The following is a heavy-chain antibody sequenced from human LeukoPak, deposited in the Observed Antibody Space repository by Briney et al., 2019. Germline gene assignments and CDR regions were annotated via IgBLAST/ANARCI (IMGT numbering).Heavy chain of an antibody. CDR3: ARDKNSDEAWIQLWPYYYLDV. D-gene: IGHD5-18*01. V-gene: IGHV1-18*01. CDR2: ISAYNGNT. Sequence: GASVKVSCKASGYTFTSYGISWVRQAPGQGREGMGLISAYNGNTNYAQKLQGRVTMPTDTSTSTAYMELRSLRSDDTAVYYCARDKNSDEAWIQLWPYYYLDVWAKGPRSPSP. CDR1: GYTFTSYG. J-gene: IGHJ6*03.